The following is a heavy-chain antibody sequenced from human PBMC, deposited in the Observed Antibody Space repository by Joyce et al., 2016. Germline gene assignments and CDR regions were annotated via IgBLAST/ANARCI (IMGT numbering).Heavy chain of an antibody. V-gene: IGHV4-34*02. J-gene: IGHJ4*02. Sequence: QVQLRQWGAGLLKPSETLSLTCAVSGGPFRGFFWTWVRQPPGKALGWIGDITTSGATNYNPSLRSLVAISVDTSNNQFSLTLTSLSAADMAVYYCARSQWLAPLMYWGQGTLVTVSP. D-gene: IGHD6-19*01. CDR2: ITTSGAT. CDR1: GGPFRGFF. CDR3: ARSQWLAPLMY.